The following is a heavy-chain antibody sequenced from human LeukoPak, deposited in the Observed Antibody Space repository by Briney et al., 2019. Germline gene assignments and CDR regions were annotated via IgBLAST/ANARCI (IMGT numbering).Heavy chain of an antibody. J-gene: IGHJ6*02. CDR2: IWYDGSKK. D-gene: IGHD3-9*01. V-gene: IGHV3-33*01. Sequence: GGSLRLSCAASGFTFSSFVMHWVRQAPGKGLEWVAVIWYDGSKKYYADSVKGRFTISRDNSKNTLYLQMNALRAEDTAVYYCARVANITTFGMDVWGQGTTVTVSS. CDR3: ARVANITTFGMDV. CDR1: GFTFSSFV.